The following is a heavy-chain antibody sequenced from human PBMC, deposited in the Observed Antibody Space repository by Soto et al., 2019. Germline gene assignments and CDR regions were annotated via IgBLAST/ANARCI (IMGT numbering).Heavy chain of an antibody. CDR3: ARCSCYYGSGSYYSDGMDV. J-gene: IGHJ6*02. CDR2: IIPIFGTA. Sequence: SVKVSCKASGGTFSSYAISWVRQAPGQGLEWMGGIIPIFGTANYAQKFQGRVTITADESTSTAYMELSSLRSEDTAVYYCARCSCYYGSGSYYSDGMDVWGQGTTVTVSS. D-gene: IGHD3-10*01. CDR1: GGTFSSYA. V-gene: IGHV1-69*13.